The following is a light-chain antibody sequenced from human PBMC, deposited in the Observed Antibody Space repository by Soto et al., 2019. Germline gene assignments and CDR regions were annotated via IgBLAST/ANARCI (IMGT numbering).Light chain of an antibody. CDR2: NNN. Sequence: QSVLTQPPSASGTPGQRVTISCSGSTSNIGSKTVSWYQQLPGSAPRVLIYNNNERPSGVPDRFSGSKSGTSASLAISGLQYEDEADYYCATWYDSLTAVFGGGTKLTVL. CDR3: ATWYDSLTAV. V-gene: IGLV1-44*01. J-gene: IGLJ2*01. CDR1: TSNIGSKT.